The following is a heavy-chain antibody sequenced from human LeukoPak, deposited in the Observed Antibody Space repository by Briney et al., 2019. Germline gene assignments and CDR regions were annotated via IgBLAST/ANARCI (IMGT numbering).Heavy chain of an antibody. CDR3: ARGGLNYYDSSGYFFAGWFDP. J-gene: IGHJ5*02. CDR1: GGSISSDY. V-gene: IGHV4-59*12. CDR2: IYYSGNT. D-gene: IGHD3-22*01. Sequence: SETLSLTCTVSGGSISSDYWSWIRQPPGKGLEWIGYIYYSGNTYYNPSLKSRVTISVDTSKNQFSLKLSSVTAADTAVYYCARGGLNYYDSSGYFFAGWFDPWGQGTLVTVSS.